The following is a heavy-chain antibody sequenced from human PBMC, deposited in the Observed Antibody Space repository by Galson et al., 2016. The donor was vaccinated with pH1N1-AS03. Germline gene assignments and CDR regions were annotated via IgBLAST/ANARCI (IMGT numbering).Heavy chain of an antibody. CDR3: VRESEISGVVFFNY. CDR2: ISAYYGDT. Sequence: SVKVSCKASGYTFTTYCISWVRQAPGQGLEWMGGISAYYGDTHFAHTFQERVTLTRDTSTATAYMELRNLRSDETAVYYCVRESEISGVVFFNYWGQGTLVTVSS. D-gene: IGHD3-3*01. V-gene: IGHV1-18*01. CDR1: GYTFTTYC. J-gene: IGHJ4*02.